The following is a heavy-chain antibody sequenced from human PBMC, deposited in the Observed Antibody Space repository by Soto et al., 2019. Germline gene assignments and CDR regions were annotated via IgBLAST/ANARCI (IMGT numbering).Heavy chain of an antibody. CDR2: IDPSDSYT. Sequence: GGSLKISCKGSGYSFNTYWISWVRQMPGNGLEWMGRIDPSDSYTNYSPSFQGHVTISADKSIRTAYLQWSSLKASDTAMYYCARLGIAAAGSPGPWGQGTLVTVSS. J-gene: IGHJ5*02. D-gene: IGHD6-13*01. CDR1: GYSFNTYW. V-gene: IGHV5-10-1*01. CDR3: ARLGIAAAGSPGP.